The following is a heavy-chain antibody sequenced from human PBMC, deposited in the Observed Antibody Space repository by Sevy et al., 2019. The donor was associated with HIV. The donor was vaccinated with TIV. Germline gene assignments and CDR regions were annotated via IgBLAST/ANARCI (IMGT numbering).Heavy chain of an antibody. CDR1: GFTFSTYD. CDR2: IRYDGSNK. Sequence: GGSLRLSCAASGFTFSTYDMHWVRQAPGKGLEWVAYIRYDGSNKYYGHSVRGRFTISSDNSKSTLYVQLNSLRAEDTAVYYCARGRKTTQEWLEELDYYYGMDVWGQGTSVTVSS. CDR3: ARGRKTTQEWLEELDYYYGMDV. J-gene: IGHJ6*02. V-gene: IGHV3-30*02. D-gene: IGHD2-8*01.